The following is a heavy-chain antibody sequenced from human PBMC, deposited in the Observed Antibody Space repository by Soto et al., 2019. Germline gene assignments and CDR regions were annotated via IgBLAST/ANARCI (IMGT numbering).Heavy chain of an antibody. CDR2: IYWDDDK. Sequence: QITLKESGPTLVKPTQTLTLTCTFSGFSLSTSGVGVGWIRQPPGKALEWLALIYWDDDKRYSPSLKSRLTITKDTSKNQVVLTMTNMDHVDTATYYCAHLTYYYDSSGYYSRAEYFQHWGQGTLVTVSS. V-gene: IGHV2-5*02. D-gene: IGHD3-22*01. CDR3: AHLTYYYDSSGYYSRAEYFQH. CDR1: GFSLSTSGVG. J-gene: IGHJ1*01.